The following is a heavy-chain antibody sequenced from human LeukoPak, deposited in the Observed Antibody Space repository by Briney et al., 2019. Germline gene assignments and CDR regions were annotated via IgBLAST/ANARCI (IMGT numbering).Heavy chain of an antibody. CDR1: GFTFSSYG. CDR3: AKDPYWGSNYFDY. V-gene: IGHV3-23*01. CDR2: ISGSGGST. Sequence: PGGSLRLSCAASGFTFSSYGMSWVRQAPGKGLEWVSAISGSGGSTYYADSVKGRFTISRDNSKNTLYLQMNSPRAEDTAVYYCAKDPYWGSNYFDYWGQGTLVTVSS. D-gene: IGHD7-27*01. J-gene: IGHJ4*02.